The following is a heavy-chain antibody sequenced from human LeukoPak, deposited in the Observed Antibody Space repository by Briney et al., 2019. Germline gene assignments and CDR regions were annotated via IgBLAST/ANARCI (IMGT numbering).Heavy chain of an antibody. CDR2: IYYTGTT. D-gene: IGHD6-13*01. Sequence: SETLSLTCTVSGGSMNTNNYYWAWIRQPPGKGLEWLGSIYYTGTTYYNPSLNHRVTISVDTSQNQFSLRLSSVTAADTAVYYCARGSAAGIDYWGQGTLVTVSS. V-gene: IGHV4-39*07. J-gene: IGHJ4*02. CDR3: ARGSAAGIDY. CDR1: GGSMNTNNYY.